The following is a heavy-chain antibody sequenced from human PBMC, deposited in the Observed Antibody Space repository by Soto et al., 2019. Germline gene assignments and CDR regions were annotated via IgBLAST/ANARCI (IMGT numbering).Heavy chain of an antibody. V-gene: IGHV4-59*01. CDR2: LYYTGST. Sequence: SETLSLTCNVSGGSISDFYWSWIRQSPGKRLEWIGYLYYTGSTNYNPALKSRVTISLDTSKNQFSLQVRSVTAADTAVYYCARGGGYDFRSSQAPPIDAWGQGTTVTVSS. J-gene: IGHJ6*02. CDR1: GGSISDFY. CDR3: ARGGGYDFRSSQAPPIDA. D-gene: IGHD3-3*01.